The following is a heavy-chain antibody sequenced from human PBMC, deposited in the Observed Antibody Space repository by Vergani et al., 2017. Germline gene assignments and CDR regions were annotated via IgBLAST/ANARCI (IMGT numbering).Heavy chain of an antibody. V-gene: IGHV4-59*01. J-gene: IGHJ4*02. D-gene: IGHD1-26*01. CDR1: GGSISSYY. CDR3: AREANSGSYFDY. Sequence: QVQLQESGPGLVKPSETLSLTCTVSGGSISSYYWSWIRQPPGKGLEWIGYIYYSGSTNYNPSLKSRVTISVDTSKNQFSLKLSSVTAADTAVYYCAREANSGSYFDYWGQGTLVTGSS. CDR2: IYYSGST.